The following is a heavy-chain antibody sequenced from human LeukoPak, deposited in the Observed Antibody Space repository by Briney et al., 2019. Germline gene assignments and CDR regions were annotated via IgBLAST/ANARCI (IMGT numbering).Heavy chain of an antibody. D-gene: IGHD6-13*01. V-gene: IGHV3-23*01. CDR3: AKTRPLDSSSWSHGDY. CDR1: GFTFSSYA. CDR2: ISGSGDST. Sequence: GGSLRLSCAASGFTFSSYAMSWVRQAPGKGLEWVSAISGSGDSTYYGDSVKGWFTISRDNSKNSLYLQMNSLRAEDTAVYYCAKTRPLDSSSWSHGDYWGQGTLVTVSS. J-gene: IGHJ4*02.